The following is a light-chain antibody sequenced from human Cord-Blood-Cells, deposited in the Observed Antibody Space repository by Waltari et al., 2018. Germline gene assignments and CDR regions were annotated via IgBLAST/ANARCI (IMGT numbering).Light chain of an antibody. CDR1: QGISSA. V-gene: IGKV1-13*02. Sequence: AIQLTQSPSSLSASVGDRVTITCRASQGISSALAWYQQKPEKAPKLLIYDASRLESGVPSRFSGSGARTDFTLTISSLQPEDFATYYCQQVNSYPLTFGGGTKVEIK. J-gene: IGKJ4*01. CDR2: DAS. CDR3: QQVNSYPLT.